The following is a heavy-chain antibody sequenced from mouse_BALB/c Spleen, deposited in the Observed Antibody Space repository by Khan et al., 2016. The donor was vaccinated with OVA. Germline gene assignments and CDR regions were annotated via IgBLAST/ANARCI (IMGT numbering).Heavy chain of an antibody. CDR1: GFSLTNYG. CDR2: IWRDGST. V-gene: IGHV2-6-1*01. Sequence: QVQLKQSGPGLVAPSQSLSITCTISGFSLTNYGVHWVRQPPGKGLEWLVVIWRDGSTTYNSALKSILTITKDNSKSQVFLKMNSIPTDDTAIYCCAGQLYYQYNVMDYWGQGTSVT. CDR3: AGQLYYQYNVMDY. J-gene: IGHJ4*01. D-gene: IGHD2-1*01.